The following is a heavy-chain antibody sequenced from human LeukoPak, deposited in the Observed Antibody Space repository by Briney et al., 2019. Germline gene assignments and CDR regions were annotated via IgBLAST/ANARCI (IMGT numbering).Heavy chain of an antibody. D-gene: IGHD3-3*01. Sequence: SQTLSLTCTVSGGSISSGGYYWSWIRQHPGKGLEWIRYIYYSGSTYYNPSLKSRVTISVDTSKNQFSLKLSSVTAADTAVYYCARQRAYYDLWSGYSEFMQNDKYYFDYWGQGTLVTVSS. J-gene: IGHJ4*02. CDR2: IYYSGST. CDR1: GGSISSGGYY. CDR3: ARQRAYYDLWSGYSEFMQNDKYYFDY. V-gene: IGHV4-31*03.